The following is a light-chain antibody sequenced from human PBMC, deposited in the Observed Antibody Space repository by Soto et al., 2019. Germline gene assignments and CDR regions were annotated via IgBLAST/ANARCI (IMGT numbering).Light chain of an antibody. CDR3: QQYNNWPLT. CDR2: GAS. CDR1: QTVSSN. V-gene: IGKV3-15*01. Sequence: IVVTQSPATLSVSPGGRATLSCRASQTVSSNLAWYQQKPGQAPRLLIYGASTRATGIPARFSGSGSGTEFTLSISSLQSEDFAVYYCQQYNNWPLTVGGGTKVDIK. J-gene: IGKJ4*01.